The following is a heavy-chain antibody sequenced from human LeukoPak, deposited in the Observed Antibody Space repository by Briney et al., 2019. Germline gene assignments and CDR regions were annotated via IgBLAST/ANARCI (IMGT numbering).Heavy chain of an antibody. V-gene: IGHV1-24*01. D-gene: IGHD6-13*01. J-gene: IGHJ4*02. CDR3: ATLGSYSSSWYGAYFDY. Sequence: ASVKVSCKVSGYTLTKLSMHWVRQAPGKGLEWMGGLDPEDGETIYAQKFQGRVTVTEDTSTDTAHMELSSLRSEDTAVHYCATLGSYSSSWYGAYFDYWGQGTLITVSS. CDR2: LDPEDGET. CDR1: GYTLTKLS.